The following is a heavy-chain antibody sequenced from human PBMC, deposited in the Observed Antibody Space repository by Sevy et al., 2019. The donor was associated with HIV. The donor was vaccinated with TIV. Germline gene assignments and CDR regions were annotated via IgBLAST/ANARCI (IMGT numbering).Heavy chain of an antibody. J-gene: IGHJ6*03. CDR3: ARGGYSSSWYSSNYYYYYMDV. CDR1: GFTFSSYW. D-gene: IGHD6-13*01. V-gene: IGHV3-74*01. Sequence: GGSLRLSCAASGFTFSSYWMHWVRQAPGKGLVWVSRINSDGSSTSYADSVKGRFTISRDNAKNTLYLQMNSLGAEDTAVYYCARGGYSSSWYSSNYYYYYMDVWGKGTTVTVSS. CDR2: INSDGSST.